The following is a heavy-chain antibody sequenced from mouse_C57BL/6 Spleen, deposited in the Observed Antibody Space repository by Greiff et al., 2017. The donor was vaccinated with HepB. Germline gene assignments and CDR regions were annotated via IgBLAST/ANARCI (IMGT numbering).Heavy chain of an antibody. CDR2: ISSGSSTI. D-gene: IGHD1-1*01. J-gene: IGHJ1*03. Sequence: EVNVVESGGGLVKPGGSLKLSCAASGFTFSDYGMHWVRQAPEKGLEWVAYISSGSSTIYYADTVKGRFTISRDNAKNTLFLQMTSLRSEDTAMYYCARDGSSYGRYFDVWGTGTTVTVSS. V-gene: IGHV5-17*01. CDR3: ARDGSSYGRYFDV. CDR1: GFTFSDYG.